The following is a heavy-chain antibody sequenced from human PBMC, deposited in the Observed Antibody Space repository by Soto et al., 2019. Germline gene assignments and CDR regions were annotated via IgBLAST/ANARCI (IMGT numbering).Heavy chain of an antibody. Sequence: SETLSLTCTVSGGSISSGGYYWSWIRQHPGKGLEWIGYIYYSGSTYYNPSLKSRVTISVDTSKNQFSLKLSSVTAADTAVYYCARDLRLLSGGMDVWGQGTTVTVPS. CDR3: ARDLRLLSGGMDV. V-gene: IGHV4-31*03. D-gene: IGHD3-3*01. CDR1: GGSISSGGYY. J-gene: IGHJ6*02. CDR2: IYYSGST.